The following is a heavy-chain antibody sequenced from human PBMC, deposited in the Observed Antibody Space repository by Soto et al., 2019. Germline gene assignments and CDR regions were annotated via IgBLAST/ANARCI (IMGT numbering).Heavy chain of an antibody. CDR3: ARDWYCSGGSCYSDAFDS. D-gene: IGHD2-15*01. Sequence: SQTLSLTCAISGDSVSSNSAAWNWIRQSPSRGLEWLGRTYYRSKWYNDYAVSVKSRITINPDTSKNQFSLQLNSVTPEDTAVYYCARDWYCSGGSCYSDAFDSCGQGTMVTVSS. J-gene: IGHJ3*02. V-gene: IGHV6-1*01. CDR1: GDSVSSNSAA. CDR2: TYYRSKWYN.